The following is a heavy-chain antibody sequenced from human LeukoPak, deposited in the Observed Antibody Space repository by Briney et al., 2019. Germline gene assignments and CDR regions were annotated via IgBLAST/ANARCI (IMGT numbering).Heavy chain of an antibody. V-gene: IGHV2-5*02. Sequence: SGPTLVNPTQSLTLTCTFSGFSLSTSGVGVGWIRQPPGKALEWLALIYWDDDKRYSPSLKSRLTITKDTSKNEVVLTMTNMAPMDTATYYCAHRHLITTVRPGASDICGPGTMVTVSS. J-gene: IGHJ3*02. CDR2: IYWDDDK. CDR1: GFSLSTSGVG. D-gene: IGHD4-11*01. CDR3: AHRHLITTVRPGASDI.